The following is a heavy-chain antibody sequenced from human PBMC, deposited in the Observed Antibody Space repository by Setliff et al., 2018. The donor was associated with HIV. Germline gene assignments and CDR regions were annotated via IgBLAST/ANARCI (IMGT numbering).Heavy chain of an antibody. CDR3: AKNDHLYYMDV. Sequence: PGGSLRLSCAASGFTFSSYGMHWVRQAPGKGLEWVAFIRCDGSNKYYADSVKGRFTISRDNSKNTLYLQMNSLRAEDTAVYFCAKNDHLYYMDVWGKGTTVTVSS. V-gene: IGHV3-30*02. CDR2: IRCDGSNK. J-gene: IGHJ6*03. CDR1: GFTFSSYG.